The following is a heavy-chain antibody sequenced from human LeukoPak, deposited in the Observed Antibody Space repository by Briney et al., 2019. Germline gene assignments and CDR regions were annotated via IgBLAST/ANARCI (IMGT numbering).Heavy chain of an antibody. Sequence: ASVKVSCKASGYTFTGHYMHWVRQAPGQGLEWMGWINPKSGGPKFAQKFQGRVTMTRGTSISTAYMELSRLRPDDTAVYYCARVYDSSGYDAFDVWGQGTMVTVSS. V-gene: IGHV1-2*02. CDR1: GYTFTGHY. CDR3: ARVYDSSGYDAFDV. D-gene: IGHD3-22*01. J-gene: IGHJ3*01. CDR2: INPKSGGP.